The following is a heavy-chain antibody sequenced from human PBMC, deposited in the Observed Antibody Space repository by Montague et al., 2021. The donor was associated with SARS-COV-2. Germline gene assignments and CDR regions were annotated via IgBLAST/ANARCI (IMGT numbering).Heavy chain of an antibody. J-gene: IGHJ3*02. V-gene: IGHV4-59*08. CDR2: IYYSGST. CDR1: GGSISSYY. CDR3: ARQYYDSSGEDAFDI. Sequence: SETLSLTCTVSGGSISSYYWSWIRQPPGKGLEWIGYIYYSGSTNYNPSLKSRVTISVDTSKNQFSLKLSSVTVADTAVYYCARQYYDSSGEDAFDIWGQGTMVTVSS. D-gene: IGHD3-22*01.